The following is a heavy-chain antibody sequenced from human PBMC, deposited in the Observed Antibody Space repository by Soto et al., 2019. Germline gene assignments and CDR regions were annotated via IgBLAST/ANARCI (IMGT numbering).Heavy chain of an antibody. V-gene: IGHV5-10-1*01. D-gene: IGHD2-8*01. J-gene: IGHJ6*02. Sequence: GESLKISCKGSGYSFTSYWISWVRQMPGKGLEWMGRIDPSDSYTNYSPSFQGHVTISADKSISTAYLQWSSLKASDTAMYYCASNIVPYTYYYGMDVWGQGTTVTVS. CDR3: ASNIVPYTYYYGMDV. CDR2: IDPSDSYT. CDR1: GYSFTSYW.